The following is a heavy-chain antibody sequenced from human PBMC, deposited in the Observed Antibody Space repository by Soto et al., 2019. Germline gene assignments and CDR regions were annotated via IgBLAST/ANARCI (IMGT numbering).Heavy chain of an antibody. D-gene: IGHD4-17*01. J-gene: IGHJ5*02. Sequence: GGFLRLSXAASGFTFRNHAMTWARQAPGKGLEWVSSLLRSGSSAYYADSVRGRFTISSDTSANSLYLQMDNLRAEDTAIYYCAKDAISGDGIWLMDSWGQGTVVTVSS. CDR1: GFTFRNHA. CDR2: LLRSGSSA. V-gene: IGHV3-23*01. CDR3: AKDAISGDGIWLMDS.